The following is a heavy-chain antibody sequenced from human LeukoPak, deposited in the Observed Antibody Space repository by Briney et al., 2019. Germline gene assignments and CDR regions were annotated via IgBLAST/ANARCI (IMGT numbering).Heavy chain of an antibody. D-gene: IGHD2-15*01. Sequence: GGSLRLSCAASGFTFSSYWTHWVRQGPGKGLVWASRINSDGSSASYADSVKGRFTISRDNAKNTLYLQMNSLRAEDTAVYYCARGGYCSGGTCYSFDWFDPWGQGTLVTVSS. J-gene: IGHJ5*02. CDR2: INSDGSSA. V-gene: IGHV3-74*01. CDR3: ARGGYCSGGTCYSFDWFDP. CDR1: GFTFSSYW.